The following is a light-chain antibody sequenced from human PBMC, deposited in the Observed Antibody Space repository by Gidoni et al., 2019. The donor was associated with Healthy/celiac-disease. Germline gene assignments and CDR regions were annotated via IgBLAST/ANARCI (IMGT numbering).Light chain of an antibody. CDR1: QSVRSIY. V-gene: IGKV3-20*01. CDR2: GAS. J-gene: IGKJ2*01. Sequence: EIVLTQSPGTLSLSPGERATLSCRASQSVRSIYLAWYQQKPVQAPRLLIYGASSRDTGMPHSFSGSGSGTDFTLTISRLEPEDFAVYYCQQYGSSPYTFGQGTKLEIK. CDR3: QQYGSSPYT.